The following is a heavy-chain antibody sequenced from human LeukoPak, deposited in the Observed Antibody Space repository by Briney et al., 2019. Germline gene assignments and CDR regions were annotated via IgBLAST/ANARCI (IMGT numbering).Heavy chain of an antibody. V-gene: IGHV3-33*01. CDR3: ARDYYDSSGPFDY. D-gene: IGHD3-22*01. J-gene: IGHJ4*02. CDR1: GFTFSSYG. CDR2: IWYDGSNK. Sequence: GGSLRLSCAASGFTFSSYGMHWVRQAPGKGLEWVAVIWYDGSNKYYADSVKGRFTISRDNSKNTLYLQMNSLRAEDTAVYYCARDYYDSSGPFDYWGQGTLVTASS.